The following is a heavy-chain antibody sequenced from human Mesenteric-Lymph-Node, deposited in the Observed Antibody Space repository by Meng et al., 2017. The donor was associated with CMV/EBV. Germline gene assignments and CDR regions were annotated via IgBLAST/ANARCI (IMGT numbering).Heavy chain of an antibody. CDR3: ARSDVCSTHCYGHY. Sequence: YGIHLVRQAPGKGLEWVTFILRNGVVMADGRSKFYADSVKGRFTISRDIARNTLYLQMNSLRPEDSAVYYCARSDVCSTHCYGHYWGQGTLVTVSS. CDR1: YG. D-gene: IGHD2-2*01. CDR2: ILRNGVVMADGRSK. J-gene: IGHJ4*02. V-gene: IGHV3-30*03.